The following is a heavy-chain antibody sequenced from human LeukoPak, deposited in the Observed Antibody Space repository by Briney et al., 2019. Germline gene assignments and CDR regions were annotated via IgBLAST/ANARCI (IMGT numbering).Heavy chain of an antibody. V-gene: IGHV4-59*01. Sequence: SETLSLTCTVSGGSISSYYWSWIRQPPGKGLEWIGYIYYSGSTNYNPSLKSRVTISVDTSKNQFSLKLSSVTAADTAVYYCARGDYYDSSGYWLFDDWGQGTLVTVSS. CDR3: ARGDYYDSSGYWLFDD. J-gene: IGHJ4*02. CDR2: IYYSGST. D-gene: IGHD3-22*01. CDR1: GGSISSYY.